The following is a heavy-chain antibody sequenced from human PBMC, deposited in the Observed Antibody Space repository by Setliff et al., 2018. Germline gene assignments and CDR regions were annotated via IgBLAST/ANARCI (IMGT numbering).Heavy chain of an antibody. V-gene: IGHV3-53*01. CDR2: IYSGGST. CDR3: ARVHSPLGSGWYYFDS. J-gene: IGHJ4*02. CDR1: GFTVSSNY. Sequence: GGSLRLSCAASGFTVSSNYMSWVRQAPGKGLEWVSVIYSGGSTYYADSVKGRFTISRDNSKNTLYLQMNSLRAEDTAVYYCARVHSPLGSGWYYFDSWGQGTLVTVSS. D-gene: IGHD6-19*01.